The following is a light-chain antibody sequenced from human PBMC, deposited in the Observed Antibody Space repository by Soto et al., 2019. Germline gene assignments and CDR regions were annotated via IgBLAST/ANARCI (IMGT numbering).Light chain of an antibody. J-gene: IGLJ7*01. CDR3: AAWDDSLNGHVV. V-gene: IGLV1-44*01. CDR2: NNI. CDR1: DSNIGRNS. Sequence: QSVVTQTPSASGTPGQRVSMSCSGSDSNIGRNSVSWFQQLPGMAPKLLIYNNIQRPSGVPDRFSGSKSGTSASLAFSDLQSEDEADYYCAAWDDSLNGHVVFGGGTQLTVL.